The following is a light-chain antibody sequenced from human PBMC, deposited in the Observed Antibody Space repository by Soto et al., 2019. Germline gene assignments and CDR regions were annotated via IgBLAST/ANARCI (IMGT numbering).Light chain of an antibody. CDR1: QSVGSS. CDR3: QQHENWPRT. V-gene: IGKV3-11*01. J-gene: IGKJ1*01. Sequence: EVVLTQSPATLSLSPGERATLSCRASQSVGSSLAWFQQKPAQAPRLLIYDASNRATGIPARFSGSGSGTDFTLTISSLEPEDFALYYCQQHENWPRTFGQGTKVELK. CDR2: DAS.